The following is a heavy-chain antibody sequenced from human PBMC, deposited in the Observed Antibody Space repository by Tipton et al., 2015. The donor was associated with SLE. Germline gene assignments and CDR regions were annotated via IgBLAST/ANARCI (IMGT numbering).Heavy chain of an antibody. CDR1: GFTFSSYG. CDR2: IWYDGSNK. CDR3: ARDGAAGAGTEFDN. Sequence: SGFTFSSYGMHWVRQAPGKGLEWVAVIWYDGSNKYYADSVKGRFTISRDNSKNTLYLQMNSLRAEDTAVYYCARDGAAGAGTEFDNWGQGTLVTVSS. V-gene: IGHV3-33*01. J-gene: IGHJ4*02. D-gene: IGHD6-19*01.